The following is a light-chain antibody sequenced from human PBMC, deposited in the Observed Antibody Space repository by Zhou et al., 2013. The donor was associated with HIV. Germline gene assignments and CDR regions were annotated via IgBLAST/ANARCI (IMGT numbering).Light chain of an antibody. CDR1: QGISSY. J-gene: IGKJ2*01. V-gene: IGKV1-5*03. Sequence: IQLTQSPSSLSASVGDRVTITCRASQGISSYLAWYQQKPGKAPKLLIYKASGLESGVPSRFSGSGSGTEFTLTISSLQPDDFATYYCQQYNSYSTFGQGTKLEIK. CDR2: KAS. CDR3: QQYNSYST.